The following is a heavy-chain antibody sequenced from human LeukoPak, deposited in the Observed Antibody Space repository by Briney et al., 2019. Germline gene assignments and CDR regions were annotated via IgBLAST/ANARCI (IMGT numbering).Heavy chain of an antibody. V-gene: IGHV3-7*01. Sequence: GGSLRLSCAASGFTFSRHWMSWVRQAPGKGLEWVAHIRQDGNWRHHEDSVEGRFTISRDNAKNSLYLQMNSLRVEDTAVYYCARDADFWSAANFDYWGQGTLATVSS. CDR2: IRQDGNWR. D-gene: IGHD3/OR15-3a*01. CDR1: GFTFSRHW. CDR3: ARDADFWSAANFDY. J-gene: IGHJ4*02.